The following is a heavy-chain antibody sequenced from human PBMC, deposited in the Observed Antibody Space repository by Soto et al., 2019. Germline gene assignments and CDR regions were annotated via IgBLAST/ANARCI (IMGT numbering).Heavy chain of an antibody. CDR3: ARDSWGSRRAFDI. J-gene: IGHJ3*02. V-gene: IGHV3-30-3*01. CDR1: GFTFSSYA. D-gene: IGHD3-16*01. Sequence: SLKISCAASGFTFSSYAMHWVRQAPGKGLEWVAVISYDGSNKYYADSVKGRFTISGDNSKNTLYLQMNSLRAEDTAVYYCARDSWGSRRAFDIWGQGTMVTVSS. CDR2: ISYDGSNK.